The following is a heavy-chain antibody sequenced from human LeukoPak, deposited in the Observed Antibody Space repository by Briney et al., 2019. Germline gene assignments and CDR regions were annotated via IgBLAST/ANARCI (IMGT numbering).Heavy chain of an antibody. Sequence: QPGGSLRLSCAASGFTFSNYAMSWVRQAPGKGLEWVSAISGSASSTYHADSVKGRFTISRDNAKNSLYLQMNSPRAEDTAVYYCASSGWYDYFDYWGQGTLVTVSS. J-gene: IGHJ4*02. CDR2: ISGSASST. CDR3: ASSGWYDYFDY. CDR1: GFTFSNYA. D-gene: IGHD6-19*01. V-gene: IGHV3-23*01.